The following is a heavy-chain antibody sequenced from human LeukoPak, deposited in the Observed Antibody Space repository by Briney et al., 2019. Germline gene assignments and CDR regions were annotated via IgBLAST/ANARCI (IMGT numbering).Heavy chain of an antibody. Sequence: PGGSLRLSCAASGFTFSSYSMNWVRQAPGKGLEWVSVIYSGGSTYYADSVKGRFTISRDNSKNMLYLRMNSLRAEDTAVYYCARDRGPFDYWGQGTLVTVSS. V-gene: IGHV3-53*01. CDR2: IYSGGST. J-gene: IGHJ4*02. CDR1: GFTFSSYS. CDR3: ARDRGPFDY. D-gene: IGHD3-10*01.